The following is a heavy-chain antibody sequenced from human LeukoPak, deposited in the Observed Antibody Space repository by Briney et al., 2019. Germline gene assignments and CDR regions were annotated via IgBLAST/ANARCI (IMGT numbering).Heavy chain of an antibody. CDR3: ARLELLTFKLADY. Sequence: GESLNISCKGFGYSFTSYWIGWVRQMPGKGLEWMGIIYPGDSDTRYSPSFQGQVTIAADKSISTAYLQWSSLKVSDTAMYYCARLELLTFKLADYWGQGTLVTVSS. CDR1: GYSFTSYW. J-gene: IGHJ4*02. D-gene: IGHD1-26*01. CDR2: IYPGDSDT. V-gene: IGHV5-51*01.